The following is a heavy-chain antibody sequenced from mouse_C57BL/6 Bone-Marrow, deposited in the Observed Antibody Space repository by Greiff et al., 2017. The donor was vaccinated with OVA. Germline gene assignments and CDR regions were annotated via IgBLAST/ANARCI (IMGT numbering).Heavy chain of an antibody. V-gene: IGHV1-61*01. J-gene: IGHJ3*01. CDR1: GYTFTSYW. CDR2: IYPSDSET. CDR3: ARSLRGLAY. Sequence: VQLQQPGAELVRPGSSVKLSCKASGYTFTSYWMDWVKQRPGQGLEWIGNIYPSDSETHYNQKFKDKATLTVDKSSSTAYMQLSSLTSEDSAVYDCARSLRGLAYWGQGTLVTVSA.